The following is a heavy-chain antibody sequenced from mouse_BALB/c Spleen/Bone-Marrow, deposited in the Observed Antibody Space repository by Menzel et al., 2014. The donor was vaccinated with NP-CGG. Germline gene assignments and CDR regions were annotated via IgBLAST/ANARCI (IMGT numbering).Heavy chain of an antibody. Sequence: ESGPGLVKPSQSLSLTCTVTGYSITSDYAWNWIRQFPGNKLEWMGYISYSGSTSYNPSLKSRISITRDTSKNXXXXXXXSVTXXXXXXXXXXXXDYDVGDFXYWXXXXXPTVSS. D-gene: IGHD2-4*01. CDR3: XXXDYDVGDFXY. CDR1: GYSITSDYA. V-gene: IGHV3-2*02. CDR2: ISYSGST. J-gene: IGHJ2*01.